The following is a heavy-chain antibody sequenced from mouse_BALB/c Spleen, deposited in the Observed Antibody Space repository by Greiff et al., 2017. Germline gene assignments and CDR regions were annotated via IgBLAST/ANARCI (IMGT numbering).Heavy chain of an antibody. CDR3: ARGRATYAMDY. CDR1: GYTFTSYW. J-gene: IGHJ4*01. V-gene: IGHV1-69*02. D-gene: IGHD3-3*01. Sequence: QVQLQQPGAELVKPGASVKLSCKATGYTFTSYWMNWVKQRPGRGLEWIGRIVPSDSETHYNQKFKDKATLTVVKSSNTAYIQRSSYADEDSAVCSCARGRATYAMDYGGQGASVTVSS. CDR2: IVPSDSET.